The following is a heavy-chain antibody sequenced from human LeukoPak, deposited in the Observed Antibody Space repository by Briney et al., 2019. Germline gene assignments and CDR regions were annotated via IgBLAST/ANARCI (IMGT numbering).Heavy chain of an antibody. Sequence: PGGSLRLPCAASGFTFSDHYMDWVRQAPGKGLEWVGRIRNKANSYTTEYAASVKGRFTISRDDSKNSLYLQMNSLKTEDTAVYYCASSLGIGYWGQGTLVTVSS. CDR1: GFTFSDHY. CDR3: ASSLGIGY. CDR2: IRNKANSYTT. J-gene: IGHJ4*02. V-gene: IGHV3-72*01. D-gene: IGHD6-13*01.